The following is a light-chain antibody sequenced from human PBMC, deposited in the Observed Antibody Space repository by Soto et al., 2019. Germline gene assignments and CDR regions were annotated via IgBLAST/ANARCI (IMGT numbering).Light chain of an antibody. J-gene: IGKJ1*01. CDR3: HQYGAAPWT. Sequence: ENVLTQSPDTLSLSPGDRATLSCRASQSVISSYLAWYQQKPGQASRLLIYGASSRATGIPDRFSGSASGTDFTLTISRLEPEDFAVYYCHQYGAAPWTFGQGTKVEIK. V-gene: IGKV3-20*01. CDR1: QSVISSY. CDR2: GAS.